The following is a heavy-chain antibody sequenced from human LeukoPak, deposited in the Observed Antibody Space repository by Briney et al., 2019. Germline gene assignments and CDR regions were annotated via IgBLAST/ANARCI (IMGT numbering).Heavy chain of an antibody. CDR2: ISNDGSRT. J-gene: IGHJ4*02. D-gene: IGHD7-27*01. CDR1: GFSFSTYG. CDR3: MNGMRSATWDEWHC. Sequence: GGSLRLSCAASGFSFSTYGMHWVRQAPGKGLEWVTGISNDGSRTYYADSMKGRFTISRDNSKNTLFLYMDSLRAEDTAVYYCMNGMRSATWDEWHCWGPGTLVAVSS. V-gene: IGHV3-30*18.